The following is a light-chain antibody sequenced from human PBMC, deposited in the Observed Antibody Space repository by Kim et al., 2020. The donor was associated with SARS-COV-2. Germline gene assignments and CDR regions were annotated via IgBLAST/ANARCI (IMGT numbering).Light chain of an antibody. CDR1: QSISTY. CDR3: QQSHTTPVLT. J-gene: IGKJ4*01. CDR2: AAS. Sequence: DIQMTQSPSSLAASVGDRVTIACRASQSISTYLHWYQQKPGKAPKLLIYAASSLESGVPSRFSGSGSGTDFTLTISSLQPEDFATYYYQQSHTTPVLTFGRGTKVDIK. V-gene: IGKV1-39*01.